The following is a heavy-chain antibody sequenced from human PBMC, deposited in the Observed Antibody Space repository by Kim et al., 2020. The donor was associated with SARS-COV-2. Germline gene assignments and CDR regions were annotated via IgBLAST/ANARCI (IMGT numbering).Heavy chain of an antibody. CDR3: ARVFRSSSRGGMDV. Sequence: SETLSLTCTVSGGSISSSSYYWGWIRQPPGKGLEWIGSIYYSGSTYYNPSLKSRVTISVDTSKNQFSLKLSSVTAADTAVYYCARVFRSSSRGGMDVWGQGATVTGSS. CDR2: IYYSGST. CDR1: GGSISSSSYY. V-gene: IGHV4-39*01. D-gene: IGHD6-13*01. J-gene: IGHJ6*02.